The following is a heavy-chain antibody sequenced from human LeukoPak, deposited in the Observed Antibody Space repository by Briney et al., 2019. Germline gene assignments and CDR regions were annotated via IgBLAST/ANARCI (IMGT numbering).Heavy chain of an antibody. V-gene: IGHV4-38-2*02. J-gene: IGHJ5*02. Sequence: SETLSLTCTVSNYSISSGYYWGWIRQPPGKGLEWIGDVYHSGTTNYNPSSKSRVAISVDTSKNQFSLRLSSVTAADTAVYYCARGTGFDPWGQGTLVTVSS. CDR2: VYHSGTT. D-gene: IGHD1/OR15-1a*01. CDR3: ARGTGFDP. CDR1: NYSISSGYY.